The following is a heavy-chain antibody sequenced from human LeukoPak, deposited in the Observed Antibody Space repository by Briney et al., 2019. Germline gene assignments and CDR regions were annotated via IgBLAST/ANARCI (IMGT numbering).Heavy chain of an antibody. J-gene: IGHJ6*03. CDR2: IYYSETT. V-gene: IGHV4-39*01. D-gene: IGHD3-9*01. CDR3: ARQRADYFYYYVDV. Sequence: SETLSLTCTVSGGSIGTTNYYWGWLRQPPGKGLEWIGSIYYSETTYDNPSLESRVTKSIETSKNQFSLSLSSVTAADTAVYYCARQRADYFYYYVDVWGKGTTVTVS. CDR1: GGSIGTTNYY.